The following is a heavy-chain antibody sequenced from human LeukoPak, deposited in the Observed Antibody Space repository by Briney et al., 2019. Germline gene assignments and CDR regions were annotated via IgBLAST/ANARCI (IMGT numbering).Heavy chain of an antibody. D-gene: IGHD6-19*01. CDR3: ARLGDSGWSFDC. J-gene: IGHJ4*02. CDR1: GFTFSNYN. Sequence: GGSLRLSCAASGFTFSNYNMTWVRQSPGKGREGVSYISSGSSTIYYAHPVKGRFTISRDNPKNPLYLQVNTWRAEHPAVYYCARLGDSGWSFDCWGQGTLVTVSS. V-gene: IGHV3-48*01. CDR2: ISSGSSTI.